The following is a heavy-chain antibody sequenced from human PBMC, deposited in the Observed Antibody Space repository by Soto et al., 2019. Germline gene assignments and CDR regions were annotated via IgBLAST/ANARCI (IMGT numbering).Heavy chain of an antibody. CDR3: ARHTTGYCSSTSCYTTNYYYYYMDV. J-gene: IGHJ6*03. CDR2: IYYSGST. CDR1: GGSISSYY. Sequence: PSETLSLTCTVSGGSISSYYWSWIRQPPGKGLEWIGYIYYSGSTNYNPSLKSRVTISVDTSKNQFSLKLSSVTAADTAVYYCARHTTGYCSSTSCYTTNYYYYYMDVWGKGTTVTVSS. D-gene: IGHD2-2*02. V-gene: IGHV4-59*08.